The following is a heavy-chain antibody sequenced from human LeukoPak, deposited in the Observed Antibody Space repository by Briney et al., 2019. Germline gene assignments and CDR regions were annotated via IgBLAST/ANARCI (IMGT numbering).Heavy chain of an antibody. D-gene: IGHD3-3*01. CDR2: IYYSGST. J-gene: IGHJ5*02. Sequence: SETLSLTCTVSGGSISSYYCSWIRQPPGKGLEWIGYIYYSGSTNYNPSLQSRGTISVDRSKNQFSLKLSSVTAADTAVYYCARTVVTIFGVVKGFDPWGQETLVTVSS. CDR3: ARTVVTIFGVVKGFDP. CDR1: GGSISSYY. V-gene: IGHV4-59*12.